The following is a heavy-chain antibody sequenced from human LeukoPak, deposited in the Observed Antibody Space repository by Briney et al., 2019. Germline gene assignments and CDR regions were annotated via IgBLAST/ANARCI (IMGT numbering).Heavy chain of an antibody. V-gene: IGHV1-69*04. CDR1: GGTFSSYA. CDR2: IIPIFGIA. J-gene: IGHJ5*02. CDR3: ARDKTGLLWFGELPGNWFDP. Sequence: ASVKVSCKASGGTFSSYAISWVRQAPGQGPEWMGKIIPIFGIANYAQKFQGRVTITADKSTSTAYMELSSLRSEDTAVYYCARDKTGLLWFGELPGNWFDPWGQGTLVTVSS. D-gene: IGHD3-10*01.